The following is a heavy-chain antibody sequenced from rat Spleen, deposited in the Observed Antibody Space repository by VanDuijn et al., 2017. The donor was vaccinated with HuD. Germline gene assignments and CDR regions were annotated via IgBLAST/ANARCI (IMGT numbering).Heavy chain of an antibody. CDR1: GFSLTDYS. CDR2: MWSGGST. CDR3: ARARTYYGYNSYYFDY. Sequence: VQLKESGPGLVQPSQTLSLTCTVSGFSLTDYSVHWVRQPPGKGLEWMGIMWSGGSTAYNSLLKSRLSISRDTSKSQVFLKMNSLQTEDTATYYCARARTYYGYNSYYFDYWGQGVMVTVSS. D-gene: IGHD1-9*01. V-gene: IGHV2S63*01. J-gene: IGHJ2*01.